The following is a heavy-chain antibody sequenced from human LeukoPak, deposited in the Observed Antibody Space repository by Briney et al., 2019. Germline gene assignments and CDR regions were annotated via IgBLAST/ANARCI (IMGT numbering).Heavy chain of an antibody. Sequence: GGSLRLSCAASGFTFSNCYIDWVRQAPGKGLEWVGRSRNKAKSYSTEYAASVKGRFTLSRDGSKNSLFLQMNSLKTEDTAVYYCTRGARGVVVRGPNYYGMDVWGQGTTVTVSS. CDR1: GFTFSNCY. V-gene: IGHV3-72*01. CDR2: SRNKAKSYST. J-gene: IGHJ6*02. D-gene: IGHD2-15*01. CDR3: TRGARGVVVRGPNYYGMDV.